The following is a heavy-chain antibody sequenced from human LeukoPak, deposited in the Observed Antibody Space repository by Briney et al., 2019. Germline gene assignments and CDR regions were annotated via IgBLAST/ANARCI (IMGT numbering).Heavy chain of an antibody. CDR2: INPNSGGT. CDR1: GYTFTEYY. CDR3: ASLPTYYYDSSGYYTHY. J-gene: IGHJ4*02. V-gene: IGHV1-2*06. Sequence: ASVKVSCKASGYTFTEYYMHWVRQAPGQGLEWMGRINPNSGGTNYAQKFQGRVTMTRDTSISTAYMELSRLRSDDTAVYYCASLPTYYYDSSGYYTHYWGQGTLVTVSS. D-gene: IGHD3-22*01.